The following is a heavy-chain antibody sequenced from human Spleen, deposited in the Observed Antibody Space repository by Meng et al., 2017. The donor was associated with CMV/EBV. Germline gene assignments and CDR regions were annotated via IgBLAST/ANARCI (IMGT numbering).Heavy chain of an antibody. J-gene: IGHJ4*02. CDR2: ISSSSSYI. CDR3: AREGSYTYDY. CDR1: GFIFRNHG. D-gene: IGHD1-26*01. V-gene: IGHV3-21*01. Sequence: GESLKISCAASGFIFRNHGMHWVRQAPGKGLEWVSSISSSSSYIYYADSVKGRFTISRDNAKNSLYLQMNSLRAEDTAVYYCAREGSYTYDYWGQGTLVTVSS.